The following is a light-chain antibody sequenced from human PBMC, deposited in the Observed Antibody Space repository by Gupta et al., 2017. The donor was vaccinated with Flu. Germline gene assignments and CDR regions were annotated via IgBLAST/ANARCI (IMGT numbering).Light chain of an antibody. CDR2: RNH. Sequence: QSVLTQPPSASGTPGQGVTISCSGGNSNIGSNYVYWYQQFPGAAPRVLIYRNHNRPAGVPDRLSGSKSGNSASLAISGLRSDDEADYYCSAWDDSLNAWVFGGGTKMTVL. V-gene: IGLV1-47*01. CDR3: SAWDDSLNAWV. CDR1: NSNIGSNY. J-gene: IGLJ3*02.